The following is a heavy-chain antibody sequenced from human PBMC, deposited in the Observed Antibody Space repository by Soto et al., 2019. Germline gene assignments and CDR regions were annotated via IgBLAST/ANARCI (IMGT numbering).Heavy chain of an antibody. CDR3: ARDTTIFGVVTYGMDV. J-gene: IGHJ6*02. Sequence: QVQLVQSGAEVKKPGASVKVSCKASGYTFTSYYMHWVRQAPGQGLEWMGIINPSGGSTSYAQKVQGRVTMTRDTSTSTVYMELSSLRSEDTAVYYCARDTTIFGVVTYGMDVWGQGTTVTVSS. CDR1: GYTFTSYY. D-gene: IGHD3-3*01. CDR2: INPSGGST. V-gene: IGHV1-46*01.